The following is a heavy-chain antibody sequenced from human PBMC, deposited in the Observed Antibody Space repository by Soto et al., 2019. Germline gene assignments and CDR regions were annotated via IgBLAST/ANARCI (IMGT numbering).Heavy chain of an antibody. D-gene: IGHD2-2*01. CDR3: VKDGGYCSSATCYSPRNHYFDA. Sequence: GGSLRLSCVASGFSFSDYWMSWVRQAPGKGPEWVANIKFDGSVKQYVDSVRGRFSISRDNFRNSLFLQMNSLRAGDTAIYYCVKDGGYCSSATCYSPRNHYFDAWGQGTLVTVSS. CDR1: GFSFSDYW. V-gene: IGHV3-7*03. CDR2: IKFDGSVK. J-gene: IGHJ5*02.